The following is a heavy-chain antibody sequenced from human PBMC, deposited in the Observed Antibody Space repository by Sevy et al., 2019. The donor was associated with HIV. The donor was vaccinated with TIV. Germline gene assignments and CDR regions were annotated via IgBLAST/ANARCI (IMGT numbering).Heavy chain of an antibody. CDR2: TRHAGAVI. D-gene: IGHD3-22*01. Sequence: GGFLRLSCAASGVTIGSSVIHWVRQAPGKGLEWVALTRHAGAVIDYAKSVKGRFTLSADNAKNTVYVEMTSLRVEGTAIYHCAKEVGSSGSAGYLDYWGPGTLVTVSS. CDR1: GVTIGSSV. CDR3: AKEVGSSGSAGYLDY. J-gene: IGHJ4*02. V-gene: IGHV3-30*02.